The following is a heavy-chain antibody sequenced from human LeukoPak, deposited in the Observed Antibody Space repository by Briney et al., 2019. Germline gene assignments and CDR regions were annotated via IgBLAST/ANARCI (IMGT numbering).Heavy chain of an antibody. CDR1: GYTFTGYY. Sequence: ASVKVPCKASGYTFTGYYMHWVRQAPGQGLEWMGWINPNSGGTNYAQKFQGRVTMTRDTSISTAYMELSRLRSDDTAVYYCASRGLNYDSSGYPLKYYYYYYMDVWGKGTTVTVSS. CDR2: INPNSGGT. J-gene: IGHJ6*03. CDR3: ASRGLNYDSSGYPLKYYYYYYMDV. V-gene: IGHV1-2*02. D-gene: IGHD3-22*01.